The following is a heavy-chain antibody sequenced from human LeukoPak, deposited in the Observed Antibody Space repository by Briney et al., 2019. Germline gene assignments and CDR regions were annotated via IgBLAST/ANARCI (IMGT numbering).Heavy chain of an antibody. J-gene: IGHJ3*02. CDR3: ASSLQLERLGAFDI. V-gene: IGHV1-24*01. Sequence: ASVKVSCKVSGYTLTELSMHWVRQAPGKGLEWMGGLDPEDGETIYAQKFQGRVTMSEDTSTDTAYMELSSLRSEDTAVYYCASSLQLERLGAFDIWGQGTMVTVSS. CDR2: LDPEDGET. CDR1: GYTLTELS. D-gene: IGHD1-1*01.